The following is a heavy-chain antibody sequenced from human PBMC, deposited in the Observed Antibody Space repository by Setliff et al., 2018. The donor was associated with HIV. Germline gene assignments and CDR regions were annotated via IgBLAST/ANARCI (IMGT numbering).Heavy chain of an antibody. Sequence: GGSLRLSCAASGFTFDDYGMSWVRQAPGKGPEWVSGIFWNGASTGYADSVKGRFTISRDNAKNSLYLQTNSLRADDTAVYYCAALSLRTNSVYGIISTRFDPWGQGALVTVSS. CDR1: GFTFDDYG. CDR2: IFWNGAST. CDR3: AALSLRTNSVYGIISTRFDP. V-gene: IGHV3-20*04. J-gene: IGHJ5*02. D-gene: IGHD2-8*01.